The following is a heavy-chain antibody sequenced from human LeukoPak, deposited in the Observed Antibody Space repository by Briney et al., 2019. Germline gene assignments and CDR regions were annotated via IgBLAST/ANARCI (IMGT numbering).Heavy chain of an antibody. D-gene: IGHD6-13*01. CDR3: ARDKPDRAAGHEDY. CDR2: ISSYNGNA. CDR1: GYTFTSYA. V-gene: IGHV1-18*01. J-gene: IGHJ4*02. Sequence: ASVKVSCKASGYTFTSYAISWVRQAPGQGLEWMGWISSYNGNAHYAQKLQGRVTMTTDTSTSTAYMELRSLRSDDTAVYYCARDKPDRAAGHEDYWGQGTLVTVSS.